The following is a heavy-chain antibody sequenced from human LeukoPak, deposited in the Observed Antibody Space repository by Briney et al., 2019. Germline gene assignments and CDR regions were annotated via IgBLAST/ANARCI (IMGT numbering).Heavy chain of an antibody. CDR2: IYHNGNT. Sequence: SETLSLTCAVSGYSIISGYYWGWMRQPPGKGLEWIGTIYHNGNTYYNPSLNSRATISVDTSRNQFSLELSSVTAADTAVFYCARARYNYGDSDYWRLGTLVTASS. CDR1: GYSIISGYY. V-gene: IGHV4-38-2*01. J-gene: IGHJ4*02. D-gene: IGHD5-18*01. CDR3: ARARYNYGDSDY.